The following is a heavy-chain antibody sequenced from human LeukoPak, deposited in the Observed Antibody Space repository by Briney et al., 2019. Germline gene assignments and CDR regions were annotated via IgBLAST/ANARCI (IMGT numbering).Heavy chain of an antibody. CDR3: AREVSDSYYYDSSGYSHHLFDY. Sequence: GGSLRLFCAASGFTFSSYSMNWVSQAPGKGLEWVSSISSSSSYIYYADSVKGRFTISRDNAKNSLYLQMNSLRAEDTAVYYCAREVSDSYYYDSSGYSHHLFDYWGQGTLVTVSS. CDR2: ISSSSSYI. J-gene: IGHJ4*02. D-gene: IGHD3-22*01. V-gene: IGHV3-21*01. CDR1: GFTFSSYS.